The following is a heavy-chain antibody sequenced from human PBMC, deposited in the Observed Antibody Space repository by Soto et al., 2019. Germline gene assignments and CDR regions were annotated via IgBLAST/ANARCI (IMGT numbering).Heavy chain of an antibody. J-gene: IGHJ4*02. CDR2: ISENGDRQ. CDR3: ARRLAPTISALGY. Sequence: PGGSLRLSCTASGLTFTASTFHWVRRAPGKGLQWVAVISENGDRQYSTESVRGRFVISRDSSKNTLYLQMNSLRPEDTGVYFCARRLAPTISALGYWGQGALVTVSS. V-gene: IGHV3-30*09. D-gene: IGHD1-26*01. CDR1: GLTFTAST.